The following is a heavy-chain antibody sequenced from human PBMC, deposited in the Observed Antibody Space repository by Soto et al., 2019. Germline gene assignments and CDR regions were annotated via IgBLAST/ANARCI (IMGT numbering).Heavy chain of an antibody. CDR1: GYDFTNYW. CDR3: ARFRAPRRQLISMSFHL. J-gene: IGHJ4*03. Sequence: GESLKISCKASGYDFTNYWIAWVRQTPGRGLEWMGMIYPGDSDIRYNPSFRGRVTISADKSITSAFVQWGSLKASDSAIYYCARFRAPRRQLISMSFHLWGPGTLVTSPQ. CDR2: IYPGDSDI. V-gene: IGHV5-51*01. D-gene: IGHD6-13*01.